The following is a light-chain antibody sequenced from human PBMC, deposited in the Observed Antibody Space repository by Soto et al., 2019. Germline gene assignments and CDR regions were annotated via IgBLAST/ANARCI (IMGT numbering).Light chain of an antibody. J-gene: IGKJ4*01. CDR1: QSMYNN. CDR3: QTYNNWPLT. Sequence: EIVMTQSPATLSVSPGERATLSCRASQSMYNNLAWYQQKPGQAPRLLIYFASTRATGIPARFSGSGSGTEFTLTISSLQSEDFAVYYCQTYNNWPLTFGGGTKVEI. CDR2: FAS. V-gene: IGKV3-15*01.